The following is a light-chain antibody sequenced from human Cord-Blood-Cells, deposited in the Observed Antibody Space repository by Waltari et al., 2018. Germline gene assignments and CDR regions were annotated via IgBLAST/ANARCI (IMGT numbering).Light chain of an antibody. CDR3: QQSYSTPPT. V-gene: IGKV1-39*01. CDR1: KSISSY. CDR2: AAS. J-gene: IGKJ4*01. Sequence: DIQLTQSPSYLSASVGDRVTITCRASKSISSYLNWYQQKPGKAPKLLIYAASSLQSGVPSRFSGSGSGTDFTLTISSLQPEDFATYYCQQSYSTPPTFGGGTKVEIK.